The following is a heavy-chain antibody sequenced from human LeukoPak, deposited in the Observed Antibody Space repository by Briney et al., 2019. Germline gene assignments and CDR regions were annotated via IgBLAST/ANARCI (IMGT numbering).Heavy chain of an antibody. CDR3: ARARRTSSSSPYYYYMDV. Sequence: ASVKVSCKASGYTFTSYDINWVRQATGQGLEWMGWMNPNSGNTGYAQKFQGRVTMTRNTSISTAYMELSSLRSEDTAVYYCARARRTSSSSPYYYYMDVWGKGTTVTVSS. CDR1: GYTFTSYD. CDR2: MNPNSGNT. D-gene: IGHD6-13*01. J-gene: IGHJ6*03. V-gene: IGHV1-8*01.